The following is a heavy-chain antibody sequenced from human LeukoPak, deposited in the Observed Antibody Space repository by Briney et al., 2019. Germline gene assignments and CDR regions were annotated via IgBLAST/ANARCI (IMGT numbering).Heavy chain of an antibody. CDR1: GGSISSYY. V-gene: IGHV4-59*08. J-gene: IGHJ4*02. CDR2: IYYSGST. CDR3: ARGAAGGEFDY. Sequence: KPSETLSLTCTISGGSISSYYWSWIRQPPGKGLEWLGYIYYSGSTNYNPALMSRLTISVDTSKNQFSLKLSSVTAADTAVYYCARGAAGGEFDYWGQGTLVTVSS. D-gene: IGHD6-13*01.